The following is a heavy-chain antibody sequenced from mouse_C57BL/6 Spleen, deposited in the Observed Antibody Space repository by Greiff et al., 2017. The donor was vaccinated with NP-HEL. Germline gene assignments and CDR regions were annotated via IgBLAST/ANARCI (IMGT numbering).Heavy chain of an antibody. CDR3: ARSEYGYDVWLAY. J-gene: IGHJ3*01. V-gene: IGHV1-64*01. Sequence: VQLQQPGAELVKPGASVKLSCKASGYTFTSYWMHWVKQRPGQGLEWIGMIHPNSGSTNYNEKFKSKATLTVDKSSSTAYMQLSSLTSEDSAVYYCARSEYGYDVWLAYWGQGTLVTVSA. D-gene: IGHD2-2*01. CDR1: GYTFTSYW. CDR2: IHPNSGST.